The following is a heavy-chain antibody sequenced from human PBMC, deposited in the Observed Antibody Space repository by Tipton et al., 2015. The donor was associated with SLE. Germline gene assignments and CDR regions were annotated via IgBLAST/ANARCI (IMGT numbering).Heavy chain of an antibody. CDR3: ARDLYDFWSGYTPSGAMDV. CDR2: IFYTGRI. J-gene: IGHJ6*03. V-gene: IGHV4-59*11. D-gene: IGHD3-3*01. Sequence: TLSLTCTVSGDSISGHYRSWIRQSPGKGLEWIGYIFYTGRISSNPSLKSRVTISMDTSKNQFSLRLSSVTAADTAMYYCARDLYDFWSGYTPSGAMDVWGKGTTVTVSS. CDR1: GDSISGHY.